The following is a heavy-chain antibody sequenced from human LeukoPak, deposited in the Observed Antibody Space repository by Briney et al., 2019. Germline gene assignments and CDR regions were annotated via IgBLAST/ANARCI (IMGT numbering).Heavy chain of an antibody. CDR3: ARDPYSRGFGAFDV. CDR2: IKEDGSET. CDR1: GFTFHTYW. Sequence: GGSLRLSCAAFGFTFHTYWTTWVRQAPGKGREWVANIKEDGSETVYVDSLRGRFTISRDNARNTMYLQMDSLRVEDTAVYYCARDPYSRGFGAFDVWGQGTMVTVSS. D-gene: IGHD6-19*01. J-gene: IGHJ3*01. V-gene: IGHV3-7*04.